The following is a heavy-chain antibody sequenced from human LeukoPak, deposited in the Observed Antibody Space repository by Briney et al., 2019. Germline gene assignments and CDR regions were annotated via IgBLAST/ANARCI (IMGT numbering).Heavy chain of an antibody. V-gene: IGHV5-51*01. CDR3: ARQIWRPGAGVYYFDY. J-gene: IGHJ4*02. Sequence: GESLKISCKGSGYSFTSCWIGWVRQMPGKGLEWMGIIYPGGSDTRYSPSFQGQVTISADKSISTAYLQWSSLKASDTAMYYCARQIWRPGAGVYYFDYWGQGTLVTVSS. D-gene: IGHD1-26*01. CDR2: IYPGGSDT. CDR1: GYSFTSCW.